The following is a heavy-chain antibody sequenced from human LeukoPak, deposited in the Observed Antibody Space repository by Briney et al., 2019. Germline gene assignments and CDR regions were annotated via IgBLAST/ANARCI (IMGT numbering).Heavy chain of an antibody. CDR1: GGSISSGSYY. Sequence: SQTLSLTCTVSGGSISSGSYYWSWIRQPAGKGLEWIGRIYTSGSTNYNPSLKSRVTISVDTSKNQFSLKLSSVTAADTAVYYCARFDVSRSSAFDIWGQGTMVTVSS. CDR2: IYTSGST. V-gene: IGHV4-61*02. D-gene: IGHD2-8*01. J-gene: IGHJ3*02. CDR3: ARFDVSRSSAFDI.